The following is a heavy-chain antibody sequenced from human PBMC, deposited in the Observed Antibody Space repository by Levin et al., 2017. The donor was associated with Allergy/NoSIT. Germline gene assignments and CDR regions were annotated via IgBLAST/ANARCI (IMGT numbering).Heavy chain of an antibody. V-gene: IGHV3-72*01. CDR2: TRNKADSYAT. Sequence: LSLTCAASGFTLSDHYMDWVRQAPGKGLEWVGRTRNKADSYATEYAASVKGRFTISRDDSQNSLYLQMNSLKTEDTAVYYCATPNDSGADSAWGYWGQGALVTVSS. CDR1: GFTLSDHY. CDR3: ATPNDSGADSAWGY. D-gene: IGHD2-21*01. J-gene: IGHJ4*02.